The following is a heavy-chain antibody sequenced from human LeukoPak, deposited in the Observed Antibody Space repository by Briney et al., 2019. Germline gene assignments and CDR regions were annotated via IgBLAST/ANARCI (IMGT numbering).Heavy chain of an antibody. Sequence: GASVTVSFKASGYTFSGFYVHWVRQAPGQGLEWMGIIKVSGGRTEYAQKFQGRVTVTRDMSTSTVYMELNNLRSEDTAVYYCAREPPESYYFDNWGQGTLVTVSS. CDR1: GYTFSGFY. V-gene: IGHV1-46*01. J-gene: IGHJ4*02. CDR2: IKVSGGRT. CDR3: AREPPESYYFDN.